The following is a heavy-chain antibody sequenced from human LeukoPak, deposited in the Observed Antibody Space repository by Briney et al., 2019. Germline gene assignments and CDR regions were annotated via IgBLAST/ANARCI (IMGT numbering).Heavy chain of an antibody. CDR1: GFTFSSYG. CDR3: VREGLACSGSTCYLAAFDN. V-gene: IGHV3-33*01. D-gene: IGHD2-2*01. J-gene: IGHJ3*02. CDR2: IWYDGSNK. Sequence: PGGSLRLSCAASGFTFSSYGMHWVRQAPGKGLEWVAVIWYDGSNKCYADSVKGRFTISRDNSKNTLYLQMNSLRAEDTAVYYCVREGLACSGSTCYLAAFDNWGQGTMVTVSS.